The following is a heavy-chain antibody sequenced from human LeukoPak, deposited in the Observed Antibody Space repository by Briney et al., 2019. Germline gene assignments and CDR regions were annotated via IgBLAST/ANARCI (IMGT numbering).Heavy chain of an antibody. J-gene: IGHJ4*02. CDR3: AKVPSSRYQPLDY. D-gene: IGHD2-2*01. CDR2: INGDRRST. CDR1: GCTFDDYD. V-gene: IGHV3-43*02. Sequence: HSGGALRLSCAASGCTFDDYDMHSARRAPGKRLDWVSLINGDRRSTYYAHSVKGRFTISRENSKNSLYLQMNSLRTEDTALYYCAKVPSSRYQPLDYWGQGTVVTVSS.